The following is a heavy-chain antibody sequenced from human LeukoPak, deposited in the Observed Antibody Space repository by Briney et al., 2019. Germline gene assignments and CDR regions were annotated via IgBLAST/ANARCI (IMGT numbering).Heavy chain of an antibody. J-gene: IGHJ5*02. D-gene: IGHD3-3*01. CDR3: ARDSRDFLGP. CDR2: INHSGST. CDR1: GGSFSGYY. Sequence: SETLSLTCAVYGGSFSGYYWSWIRQPPGKGLEWIGEINHSGSTNYNPSLKSRVTISVDTSKNQFSLKLSSVTAADTAVYYCARDSRDFLGPWGQGTLVTVSS. V-gene: IGHV4-34*01.